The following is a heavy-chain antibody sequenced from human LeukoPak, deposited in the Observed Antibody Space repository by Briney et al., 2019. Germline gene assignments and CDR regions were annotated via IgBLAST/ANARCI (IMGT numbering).Heavy chain of an antibody. CDR1: GGTFSSYA. Sequence: SVKVSCKASGGTFSSYAISWVRQAPGQGLEWMGRLIPIVGILNYAQKFQGRVTITADKSTSTASMELSSLRSDDTAVYWCARDVAGIHDYWGQGTLVTVSS. J-gene: IGHJ4*02. CDR2: LIPIVGIL. CDR3: ARDVAGIHDY. D-gene: IGHD6-13*01. V-gene: IGHV1-69*04.